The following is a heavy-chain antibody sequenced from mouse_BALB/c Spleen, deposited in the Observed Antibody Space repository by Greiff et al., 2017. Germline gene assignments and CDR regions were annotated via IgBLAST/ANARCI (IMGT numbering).Heavy chain of an antibody. Sequence: QVQLQQPGAELVKPGASVKLSCKASGYTFTGYWMHWVKQRPGQGLEWIGEIDPSDSYTNYNQKFKGKATLTVDKSSSTAYMQLSSLTSEDSAVYYCARYYRYDGDYWGQGTTLTVSS. V-gene: IGHV1-69*02. CDR3: ARYYRYDGDY. CDR2: IDPSDSYT. J-gene: IGHJ2*01. D-gene: IGHD2-14*01. CDR1: GYTFTGYW.